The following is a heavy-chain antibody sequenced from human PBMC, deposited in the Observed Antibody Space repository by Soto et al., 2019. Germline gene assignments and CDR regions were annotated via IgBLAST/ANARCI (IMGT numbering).Heavy chain of an antibody. CDR3: ARRAPLTYCSSTSCHWQTKSWFDP. CDR2: IYYSGST. D-gene: IGHD2-2*01. V-gene: IGHV4-31*03. CDR1: GGSISSGGYY. J-gene: IGHJ5*02. Sequence: SETLSLTCTVSGGSISSGGYYWSWIRQHPGQGLEWIGYIYYSGSTYYNPSLKSRVTISVDTSKNQFSLKLSSVTAADTAVYYCARRAPLTYCSSTSCHWQTKSWFDPWGQGTLVTVSS.